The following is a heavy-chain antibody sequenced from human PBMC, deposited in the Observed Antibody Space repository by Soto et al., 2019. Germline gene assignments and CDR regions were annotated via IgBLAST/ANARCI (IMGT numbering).Heavy chain of an antibody. CDR1: GFTFSSYS. CDR3: AREIYDDYDSSGFDH. Sequence: TGGSLRLSCAASGFTFSSYSMNWVRQAPGKGLEWVSYISSSSSTIYYADSVKGRFTISRDNAKNTLSLQMNSLRAEDTAVYYCAREIYDDYDSSGFDHWGQGTLVTVSS. D-gene: IGHD3-22*01. CDR2: ISSSSSTI. J-gene: IGHJ4*02. V-gene: IGHV3-48*04.